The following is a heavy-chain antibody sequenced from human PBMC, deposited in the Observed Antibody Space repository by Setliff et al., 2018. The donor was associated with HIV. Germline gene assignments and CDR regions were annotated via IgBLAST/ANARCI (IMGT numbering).Heavy chain of an antibody. CDR1: GFSFGSYW. CDR2: VKQDGSDK. J-gene: IGHJ4*02. D-gene: IGHD4-4*01. Sequence: PGGSLRLSCAASGFSFGSYWMSWVRQAPAKGLEWVANVKQDGSDKYYVDSVKGRFTISRDNAKNSLYLQMNSLRAEDTAVYYCARFRLYHYSNKVDYWGQGTLVTVSS. CDR3: ARFRLYHYSNKVDY. V-gene: IGHV3-7*01.